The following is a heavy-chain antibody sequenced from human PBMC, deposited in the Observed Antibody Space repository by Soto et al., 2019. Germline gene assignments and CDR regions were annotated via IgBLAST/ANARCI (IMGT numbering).Heavy chain of an antibody. D-gene: IGHD1-7*01. CDR2: VSGRGDTT. V-gene: IGHV3-23*01. J-gene: IGHJ4*02. CDR3: AKDIDPITATTFDF. CDR1: KFPFTDFA. Sequence: EVHLLESGGGLVQPGGSLRLSCVASKFPFTDFAMNWVRQAPGKGLEWVSAVSGRGDTTYYADSVNGRFTISRDNSQNIVFLQMHSLRPEHTCVYYCAKDIDPITATTFDFWCQGTLVTVSS.